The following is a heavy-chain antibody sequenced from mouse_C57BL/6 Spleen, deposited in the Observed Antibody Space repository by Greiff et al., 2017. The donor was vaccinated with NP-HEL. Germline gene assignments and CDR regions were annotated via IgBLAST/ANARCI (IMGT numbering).Heavy chain of an antibody. CDR1: GYTFTSYG. CDR2: IYPRSGNT. J-gene: IGHJ1*03. Sequence: VKLQQSGAELARPGASVKLSCKASGYTFTSYGISWVKQRTGQGLEWIGEIYPRSGNTYYNEKFKGKATLTADKSSSTAYMELRSLTSEDSAVYFCARLGDYDEYFDVWGTGTTVTVSS. CDR3: ARLGDYDEYFDV. D-gene: IGHD2-4*01. V-gene: IGHV1-81*01.